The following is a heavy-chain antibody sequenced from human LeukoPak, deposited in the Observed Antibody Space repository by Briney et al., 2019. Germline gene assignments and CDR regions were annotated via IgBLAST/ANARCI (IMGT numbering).Heavy chain of an antibody. V-gene: IGHV4-61*02. J-gene: IGHJ6*02. CDR3: ARDKAGDIQVVPAAKDYYGMDV. CDR1: GDSISSYSYC. D-gene: IGHD2-2*01. CDR2: IYTGSGST. Sequence: PSETLSLTCTVSGDSISSYSYCWTWIRQPAGKGLVWIGRIYTGSGSTYYNPSLKSRVTISVDTSKNQFALKLSSVTAADTAVYYCARDKAGDIQVVPAAKDYYGMDVWGQGTTVTVSS.